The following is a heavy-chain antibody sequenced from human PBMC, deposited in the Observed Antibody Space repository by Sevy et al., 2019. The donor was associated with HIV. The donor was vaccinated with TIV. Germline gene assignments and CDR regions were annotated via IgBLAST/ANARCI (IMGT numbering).Heavy chain of an antibody. J-gene: IGHJ4*02. V-gene: IGHV3-23*01. CDR3: AKDLYYYNSLFDY. D-gene: IGHD3-22*01. Sequence: GGSLRLSCVASEFRLSNYAMNWVRQAPGKGLEWVSGISGSGGSSYYADSVKGRFTISRDNSKNTLYLQMNSLRAEDTAMYYCAKDLYYYNSLFDYWGQGILVTVSS. CDR2: ISGSGGSS. CDR1: EFRLSNYA.